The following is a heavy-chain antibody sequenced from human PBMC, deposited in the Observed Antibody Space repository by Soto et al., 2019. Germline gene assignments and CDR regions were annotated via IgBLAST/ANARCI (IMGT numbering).Heavy chain of an antibody. CDR3: AKNVWGITIFGGMDV. D-gene: IGHD3-9*01. CDR2: ISGGGGTT. V-gene: IGHV3-23*01. J-gene: IGHJ6*02. CDR1: GFTFSSDA. Sequence: EVQLLESGGGLVQPGGSLRLSCAASGFTFSSDAMSWVRQAPGKGLEWVSAISGGGGTTYYADSVKGRFTISRDNSKNTLYLQMNSLRAEDTAVYYCAKNVWGITIFGGMDVWGQGTTVTVSS.